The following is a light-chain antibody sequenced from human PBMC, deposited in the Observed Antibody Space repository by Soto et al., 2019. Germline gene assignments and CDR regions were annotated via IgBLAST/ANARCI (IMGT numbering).Light chain of an antibody. V-gene: IGKV3-20*01. CDR3: QHFVNSLTWT. CDR1: QSVSSSY. Sequence: EIGLTQSPGTLSLSAGERATLSWWASQSVSSSYLAWYQQKPGQAPRLLIYGASSRATGIPDRFSGSGSGTDFTLAISRLEPGDSAVYYCQHFVNSLTWTFGQGTKVDIK. CDR2: GAS. J-gene: IGKJ1*01.